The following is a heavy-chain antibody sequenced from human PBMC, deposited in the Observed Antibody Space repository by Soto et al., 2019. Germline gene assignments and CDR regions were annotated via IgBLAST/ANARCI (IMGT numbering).Heavy chain of an antibody. CDR1: GGSISSSSYS. D-gene: IGHD3-10*01. Sequence: QLQLQESGPGLVKPSETLSLTCTVSGGSISSSSYSWGWSRQPPGKGLEWIGRIYYSGSTYYNPSLKSRVTISVDTSKNQFALKLSSVTAADTAVYYCASQITMVRGVINYWGQGTLVTVSS. CDR2: IYYSGST. V-gene: IGHV4-39*01. J-gene: IGHJ4*02. CDR3: ASQITMVRGVINY.